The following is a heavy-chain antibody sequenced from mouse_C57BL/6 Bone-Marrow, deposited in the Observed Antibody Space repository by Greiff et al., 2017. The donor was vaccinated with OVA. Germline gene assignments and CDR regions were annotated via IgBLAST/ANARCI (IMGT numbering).Heavy chain of an antibody. Sequence: QVQLQQSGAELVRPGASVKLSCKASGYTFTSYGICWVQQRPGQGLEWIGAIYPRSGNTYYNEKFKGKATLTADNSSSTAYMELRSLTSEDAAVYFGTPLYSSLFAYWGQGTLVTVSA. CDR2: IYPRSGNT. D-gene: IGHD1-1*01. CDR3: TPLYSSLFAY. V-gene: IGHV1-81*01. J-gene: IGHJ3*01. CDR1: GYTFTSYG.